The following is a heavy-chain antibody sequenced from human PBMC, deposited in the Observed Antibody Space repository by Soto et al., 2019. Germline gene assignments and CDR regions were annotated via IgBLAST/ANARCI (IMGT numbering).Heavy chain of an antibody. CDR1: GFSLSNARMG. J-gene: IGHJ3*01. CDR2: IFSNDEK. V-gene: IGHV2-26*01. Sequence: QVTLKESGPVLVKPTETLTLTCTVSGFSLSNARMGVSWIRQPPGKALEWLAHIFSNDEKSYSTSLKSRLTTPKHPPKSQVVLPLTNMDRVDTATYYCGRRKGGSGFAVRGPGTMVTVSS. D-gene: IGHD2-15*01. CDR3: GRRKGGSGFAV.